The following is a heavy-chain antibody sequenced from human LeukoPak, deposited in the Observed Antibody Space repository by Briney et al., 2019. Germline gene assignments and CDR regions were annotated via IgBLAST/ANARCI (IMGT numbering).Heavy chain of an antibody. CDR3: ARGIFGPTPPHDA. V-gene: IGHV1-2*02. CDR1: GYTFTVYY. CDR2: INPNSGGT. Sequence: ASVKVSFMASGYTFTVYYMHWVRPAPGQGLEWMGWINPNSGGTNYAQKFQGRVTMTRDTSISTAYMELSRLRSDDTAVYYCARGIFGPTPPHDAWGQGTLVTVSS. J-gene: IGHJ5*02. D-gene: IGHD3/OR15-3a*01.